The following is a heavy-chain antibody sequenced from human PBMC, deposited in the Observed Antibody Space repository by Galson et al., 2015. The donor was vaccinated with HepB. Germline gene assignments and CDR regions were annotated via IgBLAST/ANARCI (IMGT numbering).Heavy chain of an antibody. D-gene: IGHD3-22*01. Sequence: LRLSCAASGFTFSSYSMNWVRQAPGRGLEWVSSISSSSSYIYYADSVKGRFTISRDNAKNSLYLQMNSLRAEDTAVYYCARDSSGYYLFDYWGQGTLVTVSS. V-gene: IGHV3-21*01. CDR3: ARDSSGYYLFDY. J-gene: IGHJ4*02. CDR2: ISSSSSYI. CDR1: GFTFSSYS.